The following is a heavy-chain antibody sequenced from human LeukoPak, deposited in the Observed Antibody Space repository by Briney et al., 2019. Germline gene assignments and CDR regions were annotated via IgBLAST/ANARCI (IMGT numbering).Heavy chain of an antibody. CDR1: GFTFSNHA. CDR3: AVNCSGGTCYDY. J-gene: IGHJ4*02. D-gene: IGHD2-15*01. V-gene: IGHV3-23*01. CDR2: ISGSGGST. Sequence: GGSLRFSCAASGFTFSNHAMSWVRQAPGKGLEWVSGISGSGGSTYYADSVEGRFTISRDNSKNTLYLQMNSLRAEDTAVYYCAVNCSGGTCYDYWGQGTLVTVSS.